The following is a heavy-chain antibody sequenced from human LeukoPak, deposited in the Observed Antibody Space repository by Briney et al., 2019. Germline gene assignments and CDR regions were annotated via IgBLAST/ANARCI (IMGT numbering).Heavy chain of an antibody. CDR1: GFTFSSYW. V-gene: IGHV3-74*01. CDR3: ARDFWRRTNWFDP. CDR2: INSDGSST. J-gene: IGHJ5*02. D-gene: IGHD3-3*01. Sequence: GGSLRLSCAASGFTFSSYWMHWGRQAPGKGLGWVSRINSDGSSTSYADSVKGRFTISRDNAKNTLYLQMNSLRAEDTAVYYCARDFWRRTNWFDPWGQGTLVTVSS.